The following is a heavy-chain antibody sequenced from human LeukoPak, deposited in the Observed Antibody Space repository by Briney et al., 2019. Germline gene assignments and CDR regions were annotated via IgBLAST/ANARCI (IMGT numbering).Heavy chain of an antibody. CDR1: GFTFSSYG. V-gene: IGHV3-30*18. CDR2: ISFDGSNK. D-gene: IGHD3-9*01. Sequence: GGSLRLSCAASGFTFSSYGMHWVRQAPGKGLEWVAVISFDGSNKYYADSVKGRFTISRDNSKNTLYLQMSSLRTEDTAVYYCAKPPVDLNYYYYYYMDVWGKGTTVTVSS. CDR3: AKPPVDLNYYYYYYMDV. J-gene: IGHJ6*03.